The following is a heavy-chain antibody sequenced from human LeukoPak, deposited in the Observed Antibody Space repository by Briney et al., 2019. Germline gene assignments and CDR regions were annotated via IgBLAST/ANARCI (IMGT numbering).Heavy chain of an antibody. Sequence: SETLSLTCTVSGGSISSYYWSWIRQPPGKGLEWIAYIYYSGSTNYNPSLKSRVTISVDTSKNQFSLKLSSVTAADTAVYYCARDEVAGSNWFDPWGQGTLVTVSS. CDR3: ARDEVAGSNWFDP. CDR2: IYYSGST. CDR1: GGSISSYY. D-gene: IGHD6-19*01. J-gene: IGHJ5*02. V-gene: IGHV4-59*12.